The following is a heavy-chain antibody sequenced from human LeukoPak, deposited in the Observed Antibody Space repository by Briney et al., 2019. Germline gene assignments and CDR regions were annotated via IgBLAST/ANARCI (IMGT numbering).Heavy chain of an antibody. Sequence: ASVKVSCKASGGTFSSYAISWVRQAPGQGLEWMGGIIPIFGTANYAQKFQGRVTITADESTSTAYMELSSLRSEDTAVYYCARESHVRRGEEFDPWGQGTLVTVSS. D-gene: IGHD3-16*01. V-gene: IGHV1-69*13. CDR2: IIPIFGTA. J-gene: IGHJ5*02. CDR1: GGTFSSYA. CDR3: ARESHVRRGEEFDP.